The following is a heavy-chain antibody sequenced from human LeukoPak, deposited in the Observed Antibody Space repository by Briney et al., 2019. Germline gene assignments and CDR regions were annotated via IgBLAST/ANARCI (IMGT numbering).Heavy chain of an antibody. Sequence: GESLKISCRGSGYSFTTYWIGWVRQMPGKGLEWMGIIYPGDSDTRYSPSFQGQVTMSADKSINTAYLQWSSLKASDTAMYYCARRKGCSSTSCPPDYWGQGTQVTVSS. J-gene: IGHJ4*02. CDR2: IYPGDSDT. V-gene: IGHV5-51*01. CDR3: ARRKGCSSTSCPPDY. D-gene: IGHD2-2*01. CDR1: GYSFTTYW.